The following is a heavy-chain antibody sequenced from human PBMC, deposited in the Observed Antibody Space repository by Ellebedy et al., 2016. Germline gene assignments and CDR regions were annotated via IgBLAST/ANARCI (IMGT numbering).Heavy chain of an antibody. CDR2: ISDSGDTT. CDR3: APRRSTSNGYLLLDY. J-gene: IGHJ4*02. CDR1: GFTFNNYA. Sequence: GGSLRLXXAASGFTFNNYAMTWVRQAPGKGLEWVSAISDSGDTTYYADSVRGRFTISRDNSRNTLFLQMDGLRAEDTAVYFCAPRRSTSNGYLLLDYWGQGTQVTVSS. V-gene: IGHV3-23*01. D-gene: IGHD3-22*01.